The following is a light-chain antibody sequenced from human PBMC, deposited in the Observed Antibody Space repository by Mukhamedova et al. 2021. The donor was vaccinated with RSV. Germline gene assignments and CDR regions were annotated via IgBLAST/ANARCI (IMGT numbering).Light chain of an antibody. Sequence: ISEVSNRPSGVSNRFSLSKSGNTASLTLSGLQAEDEADYYCSSYTSTNTCVFGTGTKVTVL. CDR3: SSYTSTNTCV. V-gene: IGLV2-14*01. J-gene: IGLJ1*01. CDR2: EVS.